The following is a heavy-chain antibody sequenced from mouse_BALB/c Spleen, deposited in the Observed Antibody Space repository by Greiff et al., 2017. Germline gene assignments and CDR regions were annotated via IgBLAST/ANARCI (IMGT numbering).Heavy chain of an antibody. CDR2: IYPGSGST. V-gene: IGHV1-55*01. Sequence: QVQLQQPGAELVKPGTSVKLSCKASGYNFTSYWINWVKLRPGQGLEWIGDIYPGSGSTNYNEKFKSKATLTVDTSSSTAYMQLSSLASEDSALYYCARSGYYYAMDYWGQGTSVTVSS. CDR1: GYNFTSYW. D-gene: IGHD3-1*01. J-gene: IGHJ4*01. CDR3: ARSGYYYAMDY.